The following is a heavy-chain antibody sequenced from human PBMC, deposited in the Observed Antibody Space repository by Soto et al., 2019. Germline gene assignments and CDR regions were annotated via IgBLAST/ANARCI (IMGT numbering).Heavy chain of an antibody. D-gene: IGHD3-3*01. J-gene: IGHJ6*02. Sequence: EVQLVESGGALVHPGRSLRLSCVASGFSFNDHVMHWVRQVPGKGLEWVGHISWNSYSIGYGGSVRGRFIISRDNAKNTLYLQMNRLRPDDTGLYYCARSWSDSTSGRVDVWVQGNTVTVSS. CDR3: ARSWSDSTSGRVDV. CDR1: GFSFNDHV. CDR2: ISWNSYSI. V-gene: IGHV3-9*01.